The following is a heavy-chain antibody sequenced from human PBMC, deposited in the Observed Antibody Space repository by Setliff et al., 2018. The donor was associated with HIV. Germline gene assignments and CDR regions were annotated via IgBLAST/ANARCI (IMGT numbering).Heavy chain of an antibody. Sequence: SETLSLTCVISGGSISSDTWSWIRQPPGKGLQWIGFIYNSEMINYNPSLKSRVSMSLDTSKNQFSLKLTSVTAADTAVYYCARGGTSSNWFDPWGQGTLVTVSS. J-gene: IGHJ5*02. CDR3: ARGGTSSNWFDP. CDR2: IYNSEMI. CDR1: GGSISSDT. V-gene: IGHV4-59*01. D-gene: IGHD1-26*01.